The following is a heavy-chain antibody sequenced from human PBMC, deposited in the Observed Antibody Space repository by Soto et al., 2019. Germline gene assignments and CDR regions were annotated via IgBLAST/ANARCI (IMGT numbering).Heavy chain of an antibody. J-gene: IGHJ6*02. CDR2: MNPNSGNT. CDR1: GYTFTNYD. D-gene: IGHD3-3*01. Sequence: QVQLVQSGAEVKKPGASVKVSCKASGYTFTNYDVNWVRQAAGQGLEWMGWMNPNSGNTDYAQKFRDRVAMTTNTSIDTAYMELSSLTSEDTAVYYCASQGVDFWRVGHYYGLGVWGQGTAVTVAS. V-gene: IGHV1-8*01. CDR3: ASQGVDFWRVGHYYGLGV.